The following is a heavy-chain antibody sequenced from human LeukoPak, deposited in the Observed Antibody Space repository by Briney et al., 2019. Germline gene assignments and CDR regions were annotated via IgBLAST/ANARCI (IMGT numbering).Heavy chain of an antibody. D-gene: IGHD2-8*01. CDR1: GGSFSGFY. Sequence: SEALSLTCAGFGGSFSGFYCSWIRQPPGKGLEWSGEINHSGSTNYNPSLKSRVTISVDTSKNQFSLKLSSVTAADTAVYYCARRDSIVLMVYRGANWFDPWGQGTLVTVSS. CDR3: ARRDSIVLMVYRGANWFDP. CDR2: INHSGST. V-gene: IGHV4-34*01. J-gene: IGHJ5*02.